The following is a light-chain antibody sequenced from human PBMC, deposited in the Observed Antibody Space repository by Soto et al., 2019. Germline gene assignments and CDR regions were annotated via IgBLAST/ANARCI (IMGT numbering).Light chain of an antibody. V-gene: IGLV2-14*03. J-gene: IGLJ3*02. CDR1: TSDVGGYDY. Sequence: QSALTQPASVSGSPGQSITISCTGTTSDVGGYDYVSWYQQHPGKAPKLMIYDVSNRPSGVSNRFSGSKSGNTASLTISGLQAEDEADYYCSSYTSSLPWVFGGGTQLTV. CDR3: SSYTSSLPWV. CDR2: DVS.